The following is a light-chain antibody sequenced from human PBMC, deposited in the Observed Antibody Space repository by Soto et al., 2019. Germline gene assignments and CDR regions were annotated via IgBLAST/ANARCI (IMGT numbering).Light chain of an antibody. J-gene: IGKJ1*01. CDR1: QSVLYSSNNKIY. Sequence: DIVMTQSPDSLAVSLGERATINCKSSQSVLYSSNNKIYLAWYQQKPGQPPKLLIYWASTRESGVPDRFSGSGSGTDFTLTSSRLQAEDVAVYYCQQYYSTPPWTFGQGTKVEIK. CDR2: WAS. V-gene: IGKV4-1*01. CDR3: QQYYSTPPWT.